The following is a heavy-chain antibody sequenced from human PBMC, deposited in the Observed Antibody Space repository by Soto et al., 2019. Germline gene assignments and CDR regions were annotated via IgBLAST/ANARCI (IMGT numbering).Heavy chain of an antibody. V-gene: IGHV3-23*01. J-gene: IGHJ2*01. Sequence: GGSLRLSCASSGFTFSSYGMHWVRQAPGKGLEWVAGISGSGISTHYADSVKGRFTVSRDNSKNTLYLQMNSLRAEDTAVYNCAKEPVGPDWYFDLWGRGTLVTVSS. CDR1: GFTFSSYG. CDR3: AKEPVGPDWYFDL. CDR2: ISGSGIST.